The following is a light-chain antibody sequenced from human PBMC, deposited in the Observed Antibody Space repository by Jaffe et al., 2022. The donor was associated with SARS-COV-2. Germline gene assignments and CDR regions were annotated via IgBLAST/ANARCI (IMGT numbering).Light chain of an antibody. V-gene: IGKV3-15*01. CDR2: GAS. CDR1: ESVNSN. Sequence: ETVMTQSPATLSVSPGERATLSCRASESVNSNLAWYQQKPGQAPRLLIYGASTRATGIPARFSGTGSGPDFTLTISSLQSEDFAVYYCQQYYIWPLSFGGGTKVEIK. J-gene: IGKJ4*01. CDR3: QQYYIWPLS.